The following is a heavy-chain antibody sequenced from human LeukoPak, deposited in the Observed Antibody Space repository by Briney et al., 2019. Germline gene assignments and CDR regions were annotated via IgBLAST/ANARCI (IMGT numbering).Heavy chain of an antibody. CDR2: ISGSGGST. V-gene: IGHV3-23*01. D-gene: IGHD6-6*01. J-gene: IGHJ6*03. CDR1: GFTFSSYA. CDR3: ARVESSSDYMDV. Sequence: GGSLRLSCAASGFTFSSYAMSWVRQAPGKGLEWVSAISGSGGSTYYADSVKGRFTISRDNSKNTLYLQMNSLRAEDTAVYYCARVESSSDYMDVWGKGTTVTVSS.